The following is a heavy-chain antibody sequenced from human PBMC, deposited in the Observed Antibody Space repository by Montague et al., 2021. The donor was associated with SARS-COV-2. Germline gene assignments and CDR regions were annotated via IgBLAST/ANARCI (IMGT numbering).Heavy chain of an antibody. J-gene: IGHJ4*02. D-gene: IGHD6-19*01. CDR3: TRTTDDSALAATF. CDR2: IHYSGRT. Sequence: SETLSLTCSVSGDSISRSTNHWGWIRQPPGKGLEWIASIHYSGRTYHNPPLKSRVTMSVGTSKNQFSLKLSSATAADTAVYYCTRTTDDSALAATFWGQGTLVTVSS. V-gene: IGHV4-39*01. CDR1: GDSISRSTNH.